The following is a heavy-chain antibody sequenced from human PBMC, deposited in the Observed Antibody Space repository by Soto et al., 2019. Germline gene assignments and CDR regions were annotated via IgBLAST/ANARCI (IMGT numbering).Heavy chain of an antibody. Sequence: GGSLRLSCAASGFTFSSYGMHWVRQAPGKGLEWVAVIWYDGSNKYYADSVKGRFTISRDNSKNTLYLQMNSLRAEDTAVYYCARIDGPYDILTAHGPFDYWGQGTLVTVSS. V-gene: IGHV3-33*01. CDR2: IWYDGSNK. CDR1: GFTFSSYG. CDR3: ARIDGPYDILTAHGPFDY. D-gene: IGHD3-9*01. J-gene: IGHJ4*02.